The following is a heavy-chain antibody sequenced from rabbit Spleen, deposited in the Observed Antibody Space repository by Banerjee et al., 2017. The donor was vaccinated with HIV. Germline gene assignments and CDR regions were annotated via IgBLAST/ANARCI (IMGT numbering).Heavy chain of an antibody. CDR1: GFSFSSSDY. J-gene: IGHJ6*01. CDR2: IAGSSSGFT. CDR3: ARATSSSFSSYGMDL. Sequence: QSLEESGGGLVQPEGSLALTCKASGFSFSSSDYICWVRQAPGKGLEWISCIAGSSSGFTYSATWAKGRFTISKTSSTTVTLQMTSLTVADTATHFCARATSSSFSSYGMDLWGPGTLVTVS. D-gene: IGHD1-1*01. V-gene: IGHV1S40*01.